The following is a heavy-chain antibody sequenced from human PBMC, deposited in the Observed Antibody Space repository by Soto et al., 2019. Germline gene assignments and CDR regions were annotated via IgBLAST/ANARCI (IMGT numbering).Heavy chain of an antibody. V-gene: IGHV1-69*04. Sequence: GASVKVSCKASGGTFSSYTISWVRQAPGQGLEWMGRIIPILGIANYAQKFQGRVTITADKSTSTAYMELSSLRSEDTAVYYCARDRVPIFGVVPQPPSYYYYYMDVWGKGTTVTVSS. D-gene: IGHD3-3*01. CDR1: GGTFSSYT. CDR3: ARDRVPIFGVVPQPPSYYYYYMDV. CDR2: IIPILGIA. J-gene: IGHJ6*03.